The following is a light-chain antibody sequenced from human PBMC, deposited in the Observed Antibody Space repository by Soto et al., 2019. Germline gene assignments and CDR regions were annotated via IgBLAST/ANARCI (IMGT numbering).Light chain of an antibody. CDR1: QGISSW. CDR2: GAS. CDR3: QQYDSYSGLT. V-gene: IGKV1-5*03. J-gene: IGKJ4*01. Sequence: DIQMTQSPSALSASVGDRVTITCRASQGISSWFAWYQQKPGKAPNLLIYGASSLDSGVPSRFSGSGYGTEFTLTISRLQPDDFATYYCQQYDSYSGLTFGGGTKVEIK.